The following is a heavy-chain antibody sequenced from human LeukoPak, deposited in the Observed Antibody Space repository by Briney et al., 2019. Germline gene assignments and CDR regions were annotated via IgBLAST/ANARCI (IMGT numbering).Heavy chain of an antibody. Sequence: GGSLRLSCTASGFTFGDYAMSWFRQAPGKGLEWVGFIRSKAYGGTTEYAASVKGRFTISRDDSKSIAYLQMNSLKTEDTAVYYCTRNLMTTVTTSHFDYWGQGTLVTVSS. CDR1: GFTFGDYA. V-gene: IGHV3-49*03. D-gene: IGHD4-17*01. CDR3: TRNLMTTVTTSHFDY. J-gene: IGHJ4*02. CDR2: IRSKAYGGTT.